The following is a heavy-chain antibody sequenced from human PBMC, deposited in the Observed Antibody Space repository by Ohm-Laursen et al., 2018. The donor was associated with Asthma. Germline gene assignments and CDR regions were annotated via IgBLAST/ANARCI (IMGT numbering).Heavy chain of an antibody. D-gene: IGHD6-13*01. J-gene: IGHJ4*02. CDR2: IYSTGST. CDR3: ARHSSSWFDY. CDR1: GASFSTYY. V-gene: IGHV4-59*12. Sequence: SETLSLTCTLSGASFSTYYWGWIRQPPGKGLEWIGYIYSTGSTNYNPSLESRVTISIDTSTNQFSLKLSSVTAADTAVYYCARHSSSWFDYWGQGTLVTVSS.